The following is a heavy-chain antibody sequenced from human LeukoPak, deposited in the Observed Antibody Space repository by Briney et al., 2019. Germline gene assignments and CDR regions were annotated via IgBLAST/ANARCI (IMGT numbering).Heavy chain of an antibody. Sequence: SETLSLTCTVSGGSISSGDYYWSWIRQPPGKGLEWIGYIYYSGSTYYNPSLKSRVTISVDTSKNQFSLKLSSVTAADTAVYYCARHTVTTIHEASDYWGQGTLVTVSS. CDR2: IYYSGST. D-gene: IGHD4-17*01. CDR1: GGSISSGDYY. CDR3: ARHTVTTIHEASDY. V-gene: IGHV4-30-4*08. J-gene: IGHJ4*02.